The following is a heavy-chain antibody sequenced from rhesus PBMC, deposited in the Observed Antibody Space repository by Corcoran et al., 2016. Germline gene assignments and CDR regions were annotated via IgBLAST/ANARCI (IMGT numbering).Heavy chain of an antibody. CDR3: AKVPRPSIVTIPSYYFDY. J-gene: IGHJ4*01. V-gene: IGHV3S5*01. CDR2: INSGVGST. Sequence: EVQLVETGGGLVQPGGSLKLSCAASGFTFSSYGMSWVRQAPGKGLECVSAINSGVGSTYYADSVKRRFTISRDNSKNTLSLQMNSLRAEDTAVYYCAKVPRPSIVTIPSYYFDYWGQGVLVTVSS. D-gene: IGHD4-17*01. CDR1: GFTFSSYG.